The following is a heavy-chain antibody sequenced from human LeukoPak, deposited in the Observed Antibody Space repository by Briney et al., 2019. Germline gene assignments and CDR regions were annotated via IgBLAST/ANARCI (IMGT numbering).Heavy chain of an antibody. CDR1: GFTFSDYY. Sequence: NPGGSLRLSCAASGFTFSDYYMSWIRQAPGKGLEWVSYISSSGSTIDYADSVRGRFTISRDNAKNSLYLQMNSLRAEDTAVYYCAKDWAYYYDNYGLDYWGQGTLVTLSS. V-gene: IGHV3-11*04. CDR3: AKDWAYYYDNYGLDY. J-gene: IGHJ4*02. D-gene: IGHD3-22*01. CDR2: ISSSGSTI.